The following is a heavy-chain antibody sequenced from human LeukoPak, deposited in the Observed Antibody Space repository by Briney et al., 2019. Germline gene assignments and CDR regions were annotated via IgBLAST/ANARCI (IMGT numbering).Heavy chain of an antibody. CDR1: GGSISSGGYY. J-gene: IGHJ5*02. D-gene: IGHD6-13*01. V-gene: IGHV4-31*03. CDR3: ARDSGIAAAGTGWFDP. CDR2: IYYSGST. Sequence: SETLSLTCTVSGGSISSGGYYWSWIRQHPGKGLEWIGYIYYSGSTYYNPSLKSRVTISVDTSKNQFSLKLSSVTAADTAVYYCARDSGIAAAGTGWFDPWGQGTLVTVSS.